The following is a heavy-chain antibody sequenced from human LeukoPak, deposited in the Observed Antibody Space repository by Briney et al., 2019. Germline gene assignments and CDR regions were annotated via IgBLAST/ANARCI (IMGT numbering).Heavy chain of an antibody. Sequence: PGGSLRLSCAASGFTFSSYAMHWVRQAPGKGLEWVAVISYDGSNKYYADSVKGRFTISRDNSKNTLYLQMNSLRAEDTAVYYCARISYYYYGMDVWGQGTTVTVSS. D-gene: IGHD3-3*02. CDR2: ISYDGSNK. CDR1: GFTFSSYA. V-gene: IGHV3-30-3*01. J-gene: IGHJ6*02. CDR3: ARISYYYYGMDV.